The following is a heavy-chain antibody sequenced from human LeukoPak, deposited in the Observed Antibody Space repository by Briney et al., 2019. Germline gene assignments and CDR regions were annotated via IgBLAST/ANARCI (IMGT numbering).Heavy chain of an antibody. CDR3: AKDVSNYYGSGPLIDY. V-gene: IGHV3-23*01. CDR2: ISASGGST. J-gene: IGHJ4*02. CDR1: GFTFSSYA. Sequence: PGGSLRLSCAASGFTFSSYAMTWVRQAPGKGLEWVSGISASGGSTYYADSVKGHFTISRDNSKNTLYLQMNSLRAEDTAVYYCAKDVSNYYGSGPLIDYWGQGTLVTVSS. D-gene: IGHD3-10*01.